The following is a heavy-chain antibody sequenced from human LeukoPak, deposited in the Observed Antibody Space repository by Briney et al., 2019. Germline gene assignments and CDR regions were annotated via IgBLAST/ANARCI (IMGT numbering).Heavy chain of an antibody. D-gene: IGHD6-19*01. J-gene: IGHJ4*02. V-gene: IGHV3-30*03. CDR1: GFTFSSYG. Sequence: GGSLRLSCAASGFTFSSYGMHWVRQAPGKGLEWVAVISYDGSNKYYADSVKGRFTISRDNSKNTLYLQMNSLRAEDTAVYYCASRAIAVANARGQRTLVTVSS. CDR3: ASRAIAVANA. CDR2: ISYDGSNK.